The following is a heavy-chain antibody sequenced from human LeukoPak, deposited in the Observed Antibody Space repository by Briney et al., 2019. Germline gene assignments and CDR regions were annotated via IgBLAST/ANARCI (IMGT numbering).Heavy chain of an antibody. CDR1: GGSVSSTSFY. J-gene: IGHJ4*02. CDR2: FYYTGNT. D-gene: IGHD3-22*01. Sequence: SETLSLTCTVFGGSVSSTSFYWGWIRQPPGRGLEWIGSFYYTGNTYYNPSLQSRVTISVDTSKNQFYLSLSSVTAADTAVYYCARPALPDSSGYYQFDYWGQGTLVTVSS. V-gene: IGHV4-39*01. CDR3: ARPALPDSSGYYQFDY.